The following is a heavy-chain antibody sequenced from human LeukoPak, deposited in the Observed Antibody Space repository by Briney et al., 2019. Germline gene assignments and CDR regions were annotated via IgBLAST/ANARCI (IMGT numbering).Heavy chain of an antibody. CDR3: AKDLRYFDWLFPGLDY. Sequence: GGSLRLSCAASGFTFSSYAMSWVRQAPGNGLEGVSAISGSGGNTFYTGSVKGRFTISRDNSKNTLYLLMNSVSAADTAVYYCAKDLRYFDWLFPGLDYWGQGTLVTVSP. J-gene: IGHJ4*02. CDR1: GFTFSSYA. V-gene: IGHV3-23*01. D-gene: IGHD3-9*01. CDR2: ISGSGGNT.